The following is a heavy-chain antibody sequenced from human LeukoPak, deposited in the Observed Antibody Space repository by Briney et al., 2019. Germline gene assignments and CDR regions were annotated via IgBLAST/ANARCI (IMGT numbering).Heavy chain of an antibody. CDR3: ARGKGLLWFGTRSPGAFDI. CDR1: GFTFSSYE. D-gene: IGHD3-10*01. V-gene: IGHV3-48*03. Sequence: GGSLRLSCAASGFTFSSYEMNWVRQAPGKGLEWVSYISSSGSTIYYADSVKGRFTISRDNAKNSLYLQMNSLRAEDTAVYYCARGKGLLWFGTRSPGAFDIWGQGTMVTVSS. J-gene: IGHJ3*02. CDR2: ISSSGSTI.